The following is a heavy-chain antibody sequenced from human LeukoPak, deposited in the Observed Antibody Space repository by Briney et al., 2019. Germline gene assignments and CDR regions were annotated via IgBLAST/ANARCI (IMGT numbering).Heavy chain of an antibody. Sequence: GGSLRLSCATSGFTLSSNTMSWVRQAPGKGLEWVSAIIGSGSTTYYADSVKGRFTISRDNSKNALYLQMNSLRAEDTAVYYCAKGSSSKAFDIWGQGTMVTVSS. V-gene: IGHV3-23*01. J-gene: IGHJ3*02. CDR2: IIGSGSTT. D-gene: IGHD2-2*01. CDR3: AKGSSSKAFDI. CDR1: GFTLSSNT.